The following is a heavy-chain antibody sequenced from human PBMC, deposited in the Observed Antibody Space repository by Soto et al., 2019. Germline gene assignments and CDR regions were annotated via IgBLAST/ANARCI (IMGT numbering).Heavy chain of an antibody. V-gene: IGHV3-33*01. CDR3: ARDGTTAHRYFQH. J-gene: IGHJ1*01. CDR1: GFTFSSYG. Sequence: QVQLVESGGGVVQPGRSLRLSCAASGFTFSSYGMHWVRQAPGKGLEWVAVIWYDGSNKYYADSVEGRFTISRDNSKNTLYLQMNSLRAEDTAVYYCARDGTTAHRYFQHWGQGTLVTVSS. D-gene: IGHD4-17*01. CDR2: IWYDGSNK.